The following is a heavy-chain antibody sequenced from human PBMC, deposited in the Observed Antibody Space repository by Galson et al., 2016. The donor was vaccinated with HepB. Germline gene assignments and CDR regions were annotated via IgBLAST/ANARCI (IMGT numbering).Heavy chain of an antibody. V-gene: IGHV1-46*01. Sequence: SVKVSCKASGYTFTSYYIHWVRQAPGQGLEWMGIISPSSGSTSYAQKFQGRVTMTRDTSTSTVYMELSSLRSEDTAVYYCARAGDMIRGLSYFDYWGQGTLVAVSS. J-gene: IGHJ4*02. CDR3: ARAGDMIRGLSYFDY. D-gene: IGHD3-10*01. CDR2: ISPSSGST. CDR1: GYTFTSYY.